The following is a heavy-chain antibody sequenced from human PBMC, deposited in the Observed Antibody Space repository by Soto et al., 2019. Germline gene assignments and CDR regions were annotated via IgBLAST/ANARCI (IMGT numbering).Heavy chain of an antibody. CDR3: ASSSGWWRLDV. D-gene: IGHD6-19*01. Sequence: QVQLQESGPGLVKRSETLSLTCGVSGDSINNGFWWTWVRQPPGKGLEWIGEKHHSGSTNYNLSLKSRVSISLDKSKNQFSLNLSSVTAADTAVYFCASSSGWWRLDVWGQGTTVTVSS. V-gene: IGHV4-4*02. CDR2: KHHSGST. CDR1: GDSINNGFW. J-gene: IGHJ6*02.